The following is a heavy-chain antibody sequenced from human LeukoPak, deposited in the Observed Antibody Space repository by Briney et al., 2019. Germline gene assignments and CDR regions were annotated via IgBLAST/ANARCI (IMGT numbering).Heavy chain of an antibody. Sequence: GGSLRLSCAASGFTFSSSAMNWVRQAPGKGLEWVSSINNVGSHIYYAGSVRGRFTISRDNAKNLLYLQMDSLRAEDKAVYYCARDPTQYLRYGYFDYWGQGTLITVSS. CDR1: GFTFSSSA. J-gene: IGHJ4*02. CDR3: ARDPTQYLRYGYFDY. CDR2: INNVGSHI. V-gene: IGHV3-21*01. D-gene: IGHD4-11*01.